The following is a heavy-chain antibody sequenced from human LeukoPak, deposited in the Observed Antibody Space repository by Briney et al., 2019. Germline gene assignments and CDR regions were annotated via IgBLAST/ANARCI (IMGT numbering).Heavy chain of an antibody. Sequence: GGSLRLSCAASGFTFSDYYMSWLRQAPGKGLEGVSYISSSGSTIYYADSVKGRFTISRDNAKNSLYLQMNSLRAEDTAVYYCARDRSPQDIVVVPAARTGGAFDIWGQGTMVTVSS. CDR1: GFTFSDYY. D-gene: IGHD2-2*01. J-gene: IGHJ3*02. V-gene: IGHV3-11*01. CDR3: ARDRSPQDIVVVPAARTGGAFDI. CDR2: ISSSGSTI.